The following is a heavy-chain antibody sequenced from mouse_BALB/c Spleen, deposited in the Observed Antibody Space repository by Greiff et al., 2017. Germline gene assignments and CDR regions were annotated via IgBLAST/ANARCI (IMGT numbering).Heavy chain of an antibody. D-gene: IGHD2-1*01. CDR3: ARERGNYVAWFAY. J-gene: IGHJ3*01. CDR1: GFTFSSFG. Sequence: EVKLVESGGGLVQPGGSRKLSCAASGFTFSSFGMHWVRQAPEKGLEWVAYISSGSSTIYYADTVKGRFTISRDNPKNTLFLQMTSLRSEDTAMYYCARERGNYVAWFAYWGQGTLVTVSA. CDR2: ISSGSSTI. V-gene: IGHV5-17*02.